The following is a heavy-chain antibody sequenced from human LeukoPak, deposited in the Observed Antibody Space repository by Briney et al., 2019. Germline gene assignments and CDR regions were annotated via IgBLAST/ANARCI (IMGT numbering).Heavy chain of an antibody. Sequence: SETLSLTCTVSGASVSSYYWSWIRQPPGEGQECIGNIYYSGNTNYKSSLKSRVTISVDTSKNQFSLKLRSMTAADTAVYYCARQNYGGSFDYWGQGTLVTVSS. CDR2: IYYSGNT. J-gene: IGHJ4*02. V-gene: IGHV4-59*08. CDR3: ARQNYGGSFDY. D-gene: IGHD4-23*01. CDR1: GASVSSYY.